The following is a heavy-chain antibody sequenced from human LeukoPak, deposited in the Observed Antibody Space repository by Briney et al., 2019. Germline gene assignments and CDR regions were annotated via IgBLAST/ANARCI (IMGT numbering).Heavy chain of an antibody. CDR3: ARQEAVVRGVIKH. CDR2: INHSGST. Sequence: PSETLSLTCAVYGGSFSGYYWSWIRQPPGKGLEWIGEINHSGSTNYNPSLKSRVTISVDTSKNQFSLKLSSVTAADTAVYYCARQEAVVRGVIKHWGQGTLVTVSS. CDR1: GGSFSGYY. J-gene: IGHJ4*02. D-gene: IGHD3-10*01. V-gene: IGHV4-34*01.